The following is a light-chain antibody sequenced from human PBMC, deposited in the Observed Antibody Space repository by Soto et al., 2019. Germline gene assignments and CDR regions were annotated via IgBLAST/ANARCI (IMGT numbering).Light chain of an antibody. CDR2: NAS. V-gene: IGKV1-5*03. Sequence: DIQMTQSPSTLSASVGDRVNITCRASQSISSWLAWYQQKPGKAPKLLIYNASSLESGVPARFSGSGSGTEFTLTISGLEPDDFAAYYCQQYNSYWTFGQGTKVDIK. CDR1: QSISSW. J-gene: IGKJ1*01. CDR3: QQYNSYWT.